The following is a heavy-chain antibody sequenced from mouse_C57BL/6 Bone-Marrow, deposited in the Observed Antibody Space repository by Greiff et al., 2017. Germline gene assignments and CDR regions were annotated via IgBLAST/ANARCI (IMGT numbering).Heavy chain of an antibody. J-gene: IGHJ2*01. CDR2: IRLKSDNYAT. D-gene: IGHD1-1*01. CDR3: TGLRTTVVPDY. Sequence: EVNVVESGGGLVQPGGSMKLSCVASGFTFSNYWMNWVRQSPEKGLEWVAQIRLKSDNYATHYAESVKGRFTISRDDSKSSVYLQMNNLRAEDTGIYYGTGLRTTVVPDYWGQGTTLTVSS. V-gene: IGHV6-3*01. CDR1: GFTFSNYW.